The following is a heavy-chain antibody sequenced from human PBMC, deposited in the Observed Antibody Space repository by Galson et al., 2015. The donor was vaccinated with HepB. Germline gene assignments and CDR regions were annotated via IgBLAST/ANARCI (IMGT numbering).Heavy chain of an antibody. CDR3: ARGGDYGGNGHFDY. D-gene: IGHD4-23*01. CDR1: GFTFSSYG. CDR2: IWYDGSNK. V-gene: IGHV3-33*01. J-gene: IGHJ4*02. Sequence: SLRLSCAASGFTFSSYGMHWVRQAPGKGLEWVAVIWYDGSNKFYADSVRGRFTLSRDNSKNTLYLEMDSLRAEDTAVYYRARGGDYGGNGHFDYWGQGTLVTVSS.